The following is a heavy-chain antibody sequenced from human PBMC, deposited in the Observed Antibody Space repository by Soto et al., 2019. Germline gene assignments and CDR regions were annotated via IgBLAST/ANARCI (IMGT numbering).Heavy chain of an antibody. J-gene: IGHJ6*02. Sequence: SETLSLTCTVSGGSISSGGYYWSWIRQHPGKGLEWIGYIYYSGSTYYNPSLKSRVTISVDTSKNQFSLKLSSVTAADTAVYYCARDRYSSSSPYYYYGMDVWGQGTTVTVSS. CDR3: ARDRYSSSSPYYYYGMDV. V-gene: IGHV4-31*03. CDR1: GGSISSGGYY. D-gene: IGHD6-6*01. CDR2: IYYSGST.